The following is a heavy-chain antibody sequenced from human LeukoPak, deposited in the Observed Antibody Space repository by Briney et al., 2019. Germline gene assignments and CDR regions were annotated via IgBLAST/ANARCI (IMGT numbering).Heavy chain of an antibody. CDR2: ISPGTGHT. V-gene: IGHV1-18*01. D-gene: IGHD6-13*01. J-gene: IGHJ6*02. Sequence: ASVKVSCKASGYNFKAYAISWVRQAPGQGLEWLAWISPGTGHTLRGDKRVTVTTDTSTSTAYMELRRLTSDDTAVYYCARDWWGAAAGTYYYYGMDVWGQGTTVTVSS. CDR3: ARDWWGAAAGTYYYYGMDV. CDR1: GYNFKAYA.